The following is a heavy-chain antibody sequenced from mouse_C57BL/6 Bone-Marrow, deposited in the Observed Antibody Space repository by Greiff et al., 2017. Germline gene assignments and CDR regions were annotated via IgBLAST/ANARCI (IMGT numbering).Heavy chain of an antibody. Sequence: VHLVESGAELAKPGASVKLSCKASGYTFTSSWMNWVKQRPGQGLEWIGYINPSSGYTKYKQKFKDKATLTADKSSSPAYMQLSSLTEEDSAVYYCARGGPYEYGGAYWGQGTLVTVSA. CDR3: ARGGPYEYGGAY. D-gene: IGHD2-4*01. V-gene: IGHV1-7*01. CDR1: GYTFTSSW. J-gene: IGHJ3*01. CDR2: INPSSGYT.